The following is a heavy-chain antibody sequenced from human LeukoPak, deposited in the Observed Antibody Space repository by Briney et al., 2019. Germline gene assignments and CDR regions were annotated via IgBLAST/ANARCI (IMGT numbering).Heavy chain of an antibody. V-gene: IGHV3-23*01. J-gene: IGHJ4*01. CDR2: IIGSAANT. D-gene: IGHD3-10*01. Sequence: GGSLRLSCGASGLTISSYAMSWVRQAPGKGLEWVSTIIGSAANTYYADSVKGRFTISRDDSKNTVYLQMNSLRAEDTAVYSCAKYTSGTSYRGLDQWGHGTLVTVSS. CDR1: GLTISSYA. CDR3: AKYTSGTSYRGLDQ.